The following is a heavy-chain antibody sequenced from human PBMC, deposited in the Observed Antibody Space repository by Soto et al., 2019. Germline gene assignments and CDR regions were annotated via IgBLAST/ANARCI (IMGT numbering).Heavy chain of an antibody. CDR2: INPNSGGT. CDR3: ARDRIAAAGTGYYYGMDV. V-gene: IGHV1-2*04. CDR1: GYTCTGYY. J-gene: IGHJ6*02. D-gene: IGHD6-13*01. Sequence: ASVKVSCKASGYTCTGYYMHWVRQAPGQGLEWMGWINPNSGGTNYAQKFQGWVTMTRDTSISTAYMELSRLRSDDTAVYYCARDRIAAAGTGYYYGMDVWGQGTTVTVSS.